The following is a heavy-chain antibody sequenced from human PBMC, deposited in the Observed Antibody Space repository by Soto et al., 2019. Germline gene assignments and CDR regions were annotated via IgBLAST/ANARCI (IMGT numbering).Heavy chain of an antibody. Sequence: GGSLRLSCAASGFTFSSYTMDWVRQAPGKGLEWVSSISRSSSYIYYADLLRGRFTISRDNAKNSLYLQMNSLRAEDTAVYYCARVTASGFFLQIGYFDYWGQGALVTVSS. CDR2: ISRSSSYI. CDR1: GFTFSSYT. J-gene: IGHJ4*02. CDR3: ARVTASGFFLQIGYFDY. V-gene: IGHV3-21*01. D-gene: IGHD3-9*01.